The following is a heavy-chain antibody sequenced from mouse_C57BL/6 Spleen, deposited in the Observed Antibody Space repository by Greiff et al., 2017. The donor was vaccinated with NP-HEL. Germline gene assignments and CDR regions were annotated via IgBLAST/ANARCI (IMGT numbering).Heavy chain of an antibody. V-gene: IGHV1-64*01. CDR2: IHPNSGST. CDR3: ARFTMEYYFDY. CDR1: GYTFTSYW. Sequence: VQLQQPGAELVKPGASVKLSCKASGYTFTSYWMHWVKQRPGQGLEWIGMIHPNSGSTNYNEKFKSKATLTVDKSSSTAYMQLSSLTSEDSAVYYCARFTMEYYFDYWGQGTTLTVSS. J-gene: IGHJ2*01.